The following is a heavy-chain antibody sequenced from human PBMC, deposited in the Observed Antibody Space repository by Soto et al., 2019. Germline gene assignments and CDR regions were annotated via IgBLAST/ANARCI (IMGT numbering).Heavy chain of an antibody. Sequence: PSETLSLTCTVSGGSISNGNYYWSWIRQLPGKGLEWIGNIYYIGTTSYNPSLKSRVTMSIDTSKNQFSLKLSSVTAADTALYYCARVGSSGWSPDYWGPGTLVTVSS. J-gene: IGHJ4*02. CDR1: GGSISNGNYY. CDR3: ARVGSSGWSPDY. CDR2: IYYIGTT. D-gene: IGHD6-19*01. V-gene: IGHV4-31*03.